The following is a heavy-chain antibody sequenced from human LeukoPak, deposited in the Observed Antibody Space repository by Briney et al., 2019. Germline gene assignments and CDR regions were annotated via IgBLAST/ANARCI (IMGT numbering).Heavy chain of an antibody. V-gene: IGHV1-69*01. Sequence: ASVKVSCKASGGTFSSYAISWVRQAPGQGLEWMGGIIPIFGTANYAQKFQGRVTITADESTSTAYMELRSLRSDDTAVYYCARVDGRWFDPWGQGTLVTVSS. CDR2: IIPIFGTA. CDR1: GGTFSSYA. CDR3: ARVDGRWFDP. J-gene: IGHJ5*02. D-gene: IGHD3/OR15-3a*01.